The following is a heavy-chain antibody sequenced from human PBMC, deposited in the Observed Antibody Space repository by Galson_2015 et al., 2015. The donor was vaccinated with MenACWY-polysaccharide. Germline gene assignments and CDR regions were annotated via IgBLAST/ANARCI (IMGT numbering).Heavy chain of an antibody. D-gene: IGHD6-13*01. CDR2: ISGSGIDI. J-gene: IGHJ4*02. V-gene: IGHV3-23*01. Sequence: SLRLSCAVSGFSITSYAVNWVRQAPGKRLEWVAVISGSGIDIRYADSVKGRFTVSRDTSKSTLYLQMNSLRAEDTAKYYCAKASQWGAAAVGSFDHWGQGTLVTVSS. CDR3: AKASQWGAAAVGSFDH. CDR1: GFSITSYA.